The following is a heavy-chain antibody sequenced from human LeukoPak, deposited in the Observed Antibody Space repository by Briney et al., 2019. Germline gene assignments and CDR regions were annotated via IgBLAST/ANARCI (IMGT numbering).Heavy chain of an antibody. CDR3: ARHRGYSYGYIDY. V-gene: IGHV4-39*01. CDR1: GGSISSSGYY. J-gene: IGHJ4*02. Sequence: SETLSLTCTVSGGSISSSGYYWGWIRQPPGKGLEWIGSIYYSGGVYYNPSLKCRVTISVDTSKNQFSLKLSSVTAADTAVYYCARHRGYSYGYIDYWGQGTLVTVSS. CDR2: IYYSGGV. D-gene: IGHD5-18*01.